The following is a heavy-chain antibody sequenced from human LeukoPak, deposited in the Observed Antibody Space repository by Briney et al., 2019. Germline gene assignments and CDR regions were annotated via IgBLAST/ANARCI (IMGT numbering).Heavy chain of an antibody. V-gene: IGHV1-2*02. D-gene: IGHD6-13*01. CDR2: INPNSGGT. J-gene: IGHJ5*02. Sequence: GASVKVSCKASGYTFTGYYMHWVRQAPGQGLEWMGWINPNSGGTNYAQKFQGRVTMTRDTSISTAYMELSRLRSDDTAVYYCARDLSAAGSTSPNWFDPWGLGTLVTVSS. CDR3: ARDLSAAGSTSPNWFDP. CDR1: GYTFTGYY.